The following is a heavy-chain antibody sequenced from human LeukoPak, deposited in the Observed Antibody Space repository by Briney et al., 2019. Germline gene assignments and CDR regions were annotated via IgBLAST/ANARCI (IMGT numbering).Heavy chain of an antibody. D-gene: IGHD3-22*01. CDR2: ISSSSTYI. CDR1: GFTFCSYS. J-gene: IGHJ4*02. V-gene: IGHV3-21*01. Sequence: GGSLRLSCAASGFTFCSYSMNWVPPAPGRGLEGVSSISSSSTYISYAYSVRGRFTISRDNAKNSLYLKMNSLRAEDTAVYFCARQRYTLNYYDSRSSLDYWGQGTLVTISS. CDR3: ARQRYTLNYYDSRSSLDY.